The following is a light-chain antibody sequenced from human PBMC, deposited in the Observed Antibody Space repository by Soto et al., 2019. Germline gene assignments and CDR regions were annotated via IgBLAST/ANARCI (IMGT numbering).Light chain of an antibody. CDR3: SSYTSTLRVV. CDR2: DVV. CDR1: SSDVGGYNY. J-gene: IGLJ3*02. Sequence: QSALTQPASVSGSPGQSITISCTGTSSDVGGYNYVAWYQQHPGKGPKLIIYDVVNRPSGVSNRFSASKSGNTASLSISGLPAEDEADYYCSSYTSTLRVVFGGGTKLTVL. V-gene: IGLV2-14*01.